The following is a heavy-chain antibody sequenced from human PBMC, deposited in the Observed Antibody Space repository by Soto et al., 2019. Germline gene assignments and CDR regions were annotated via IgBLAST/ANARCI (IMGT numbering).Heavy chain of an antibody. V-gene: IGHV3-21*01. J-gene: IGHJ6*02. CDR1: GFTFSSHS. Sequence: PGGSLRLSCAASGFTFSSHSMNWVRQAPGKGLEWVSFISSSSSYIYYADSVKGRFTISRDNAKKSLYLQMNSLRAEDTALYYCARGWGSNYDFWSGSPMDVWGQGTTVTVSS. CDR3: ARGWGSNYDFWSGSPMDV. D-gene: IGHD3-3*01. CDR2: ISSSSSYI.